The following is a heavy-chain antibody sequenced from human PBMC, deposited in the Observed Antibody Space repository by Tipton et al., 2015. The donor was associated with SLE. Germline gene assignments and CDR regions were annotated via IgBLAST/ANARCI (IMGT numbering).Heavy chain of an antibody. J-gene: IGHJ4*02. V-gene: IGHV4-59*01. Sequence: TLSLTCTVSGGSISSYYWSWIRQPPGKGLEWIGYIYYSGSTNYNPSLKSRVTISVDTSKNQFSLKLSSVTAADTAVCYCARVNPSLFDYWGQGTLVTVSS. CDR2: IYYSGST. D-gene: IGHD1-14*01. CDR1: GGSISSYY. CDR3: ARVNPSLFDY.